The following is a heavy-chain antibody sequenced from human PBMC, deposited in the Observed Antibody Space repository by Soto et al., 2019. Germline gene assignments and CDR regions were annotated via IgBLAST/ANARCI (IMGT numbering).Heavy chain of an antibody. D-gene: IGHD3-10*01. V-gene: IGHV3-30-3*01. CDR2: IAYDGSNK. CDR1: GFTFSSSA. CDR3: ARDSPQGIDY. J-gene: IGHJ4*02. Sequence: QVQLVESGGGVVQPGRSPRLSCAASGFTFSSSAMHWVRQAPGKGLEWVAGIAYDGSNKYHADSVKGRFTISRDNSKNTLYVQMNSLRGEDTAVYYCARDSPQGIDYWGQGALVTVSS.